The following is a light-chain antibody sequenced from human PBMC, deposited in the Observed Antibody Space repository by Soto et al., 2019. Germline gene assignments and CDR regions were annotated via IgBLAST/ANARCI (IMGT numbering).Light chain of an antibody. CDR3: SSYTSGTTPFV. CDR2: HVS. Sequence: QSALTQPASVSGSPGQSISIYCTGTSSDVGGYNYVSWYQRHPGKAPKLIIYHVSDRPSGVSDRFSASKSGDTASLTISGLQAEDEADYFCSSYTSGTTPFVFGTGTKLTAL. V-gene: IGLV2-14*03. CDR1: SSDVGGYNY. J-gene: IGLJ1*01.